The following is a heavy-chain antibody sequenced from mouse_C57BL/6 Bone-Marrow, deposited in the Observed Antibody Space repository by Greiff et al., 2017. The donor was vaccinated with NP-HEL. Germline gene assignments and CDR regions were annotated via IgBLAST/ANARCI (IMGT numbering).Heavy chain of an antibody. V-gene: IGHV1-15*01. CDR2: IAPATGGT. Sequence: QVQLQQSGAGLVRPGASVTLSCTASGFTFTDYELHWVQPTPVHGLEWIGAIAPATGGTAYTQKFKGKVILTADKSYSTASLELRSLTSEDSAVFYCTRGGARAWFAYWVQGTLVTVSA. D-gene: IGHD6-1*01. J-gene: IGHJ3*01. CDR1: GFTFTDYE. CDR3: TRGGARAWFAY.